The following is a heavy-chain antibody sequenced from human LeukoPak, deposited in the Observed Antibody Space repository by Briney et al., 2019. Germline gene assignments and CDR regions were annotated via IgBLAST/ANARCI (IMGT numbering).Heavy chain of an antibody. CDR3: TRVRPPTTSDY. Sequence: SQTLSLTCTISGAYISSGDYYWTWIRQPAGKGLEWIGRIHTSGRTYYNSSLNSRVSISLEFSKNQFSLTLMSVTAADTAIYYCTRVRPPTTSDYWGQGTLVIVSS. V-gene: IGHV4-61*02. D-gene: IGHD1-26*01. J-gene: IGHJ4*02. CDR1: GAYISSGDYY. CDR2: IHTSGRT.